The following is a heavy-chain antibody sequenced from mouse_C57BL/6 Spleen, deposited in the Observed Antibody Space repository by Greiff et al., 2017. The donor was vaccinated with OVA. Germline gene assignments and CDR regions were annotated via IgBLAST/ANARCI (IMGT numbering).Heavy chain of an antibody. D-gene: IGHD3-2*02. V-gene: IGHV1-72*01. CDR2: IDPNSGGT. CDR3: AQPDSSGPWFAY. J-gene: IGHJ3*01. CDR1: GYTFTSYW. Sequence: VQLQQPGAELVKPGASVKLSCKASGYTFTSYWMHWVKQRPGRGLEWIGRIDPNSGGTKYNEKFKSKATLTVDKPSRTAYMQLSSLTYEDSAVDYGAQPDSSGPWFAYWGQGALVTVSA.